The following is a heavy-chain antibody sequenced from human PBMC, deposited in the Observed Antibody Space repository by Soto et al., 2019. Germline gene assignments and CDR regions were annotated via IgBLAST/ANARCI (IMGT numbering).Heavy chain of an antibody. Sequence: DVHLVESGGGLVKPGGSLRLSCTVSGFTFSNYTMDWVRQAPGKGLEWVSSISSGSNYIYYADSVKGRFTISRDNAKNSLYLQMNSLRAEDTAVFYCASVIYCTLDICYTGYYYMDVWGKGTTVTVSS. CDR3: ASVIYCTLDICYTGYYYMDV. J-gene: IGHJ6*03. CDR1: GFTFSNYT. CDR2: ISSGSNYI. D-gene: IGHD2-2*02. V-gene: IGHV3-21*01.